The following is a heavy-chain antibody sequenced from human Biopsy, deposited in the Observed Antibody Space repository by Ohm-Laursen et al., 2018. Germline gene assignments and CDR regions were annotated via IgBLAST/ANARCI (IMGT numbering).Heavy chain of an antibody. CDR1: GLTFSSYW. CDR2: INPDGSEK. CDR3: ARDIVTGVDYLDD. J-gene: IGHJ4*02. D-gene: IGHD7-27*01. Sequence: SLRLSCTASGLTFSSYWMTWVRQAPGKGLEWVANINPDGSEKYYADSVKGRFTISRDNAKNSLYLQMSSLRAEDTAIYYCARDIVTGVDYLDDWGQGTPVTVSS. V-gene: IGHV3-7*01.